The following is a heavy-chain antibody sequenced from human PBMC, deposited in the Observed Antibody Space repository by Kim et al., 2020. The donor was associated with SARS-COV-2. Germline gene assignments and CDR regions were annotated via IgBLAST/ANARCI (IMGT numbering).Heavy chain of an antibody. CDR2: INHSGST. CDR1: GGSFSGYY. V-gene: IGHV4-34*01. Sequence: SETLSLTCAVYGGSFSGYYWSWIRQPPGKGLEWNGEINHSGSTNYNPSLKSRVTISVDTSKNQFSLNLSSVTAADTAVYYCARGRRDYYYYYGMDVWGQGTTVTVSS. CDR3: ARGRRDYYYYYGMDV. J-gene: IGHJ6*02.